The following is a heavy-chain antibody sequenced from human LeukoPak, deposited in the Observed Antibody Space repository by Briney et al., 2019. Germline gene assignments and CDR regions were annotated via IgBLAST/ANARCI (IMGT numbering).Heavy chain of an antibody. Sequence: GASVKVSCKASGYTFTSYAMHWVRQAPGQRLEWMGWINAGNGNTKYSQKFQGRVTMTRDTSTSTVYMELSSLRSEDTAVYYCARVGYSSSWYHYWGQGTLVTVSS. V-gene: IGHV1-3*01. CDR3: ARVGYSSSWYHY. J-gene: IGHJ4*02. D-gene: IGHD6-13*01. CDR2: INAGNGNT. CDR1: GYTFTSYA.